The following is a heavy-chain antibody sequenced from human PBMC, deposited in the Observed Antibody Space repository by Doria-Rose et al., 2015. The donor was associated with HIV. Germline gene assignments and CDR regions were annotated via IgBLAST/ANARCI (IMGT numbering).Heavy chain of an antibody. CDR1: GFTFSDYS. Sequence: QVQLVQSGGGLVKPGGSLRLSCAASGFTFSDYSMSWIRQAPGKGLERVSYISSSGSSIHYADSVKGRFTISGDNAKNSLYLQMNSLRAEDTAVYYCARDAHYDSSGYFNYWGQGTLVTVSS. J-gene: IGHJ4*02. V-gene: IGHV3-11*04. D-gene: IGHD3-22*01. CDR2: ISSSGSSI. CDR3: ARDAHYDSSGYFNY.